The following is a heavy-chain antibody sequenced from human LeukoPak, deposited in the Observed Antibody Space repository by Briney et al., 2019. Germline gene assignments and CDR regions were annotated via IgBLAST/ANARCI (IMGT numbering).Heavy chain of an antibody. CDR2: ISAYNGNT. J-gene: IGHJ4*02. CDR3: ARVTADYGDYTTYYFDY. V-gene: IGHV1-18*01. Sequence: GPVKVSCKASGYTFTSYGISWVRQAPGQGLEWMGWISAYNGNTNYAQKLQGRVTMTTDTSTSTAYMELRSLRSDDTAVYYCARVTADYGDYTTYYFDYWGQGTLVTVSS. D-gene: IGHD4-17*01. CDR1: GYTFTSYG.